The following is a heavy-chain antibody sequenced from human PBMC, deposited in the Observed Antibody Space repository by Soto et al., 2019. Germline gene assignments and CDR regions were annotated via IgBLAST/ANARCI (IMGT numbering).Heavy chain of an antibody. CDR1: GFTFSSYA. V-gene: IGHV3-64D*08. D-gene: IGHD6-6*01. CDR3: VKDSSSIAARGPYYYYYGMDV. CDR2: ISSNGGST. Sequence: GGSLRLSCSASGFTFSSYAMHWVRQAPGKGLEYVSAISSNGGSTYYADSVKGRFTISRDNSKNTLYLQMSSLRAEDTAVYYCVKDSSSIAARGPYYYYYGMDVWGQGTTVTVSS. J-gene: IGHJ6*02.